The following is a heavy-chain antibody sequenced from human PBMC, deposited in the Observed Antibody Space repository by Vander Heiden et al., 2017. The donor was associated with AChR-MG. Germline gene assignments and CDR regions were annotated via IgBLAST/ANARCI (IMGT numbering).Heavy chain of an antibody. V-gene: IGHV3-11*01. D-gene: IGHD3-16*01. CDR3: ARNPRSGGSIDY. CDR2: ISSSGSTR. CDR1: GFPFSNYY. Sequence: QVPLVESGGGLVKPGGSLRLSCAASGFPFSNYYMSWIRQAPGKGLEWVSYISSSGSTRYYADSVKGRFTISRDNAKNSLYLQMNSLRAEDTAVYYCARNPRSGGSIDYWGQGTLVTVSS. J-gene: IGHJ4*02.